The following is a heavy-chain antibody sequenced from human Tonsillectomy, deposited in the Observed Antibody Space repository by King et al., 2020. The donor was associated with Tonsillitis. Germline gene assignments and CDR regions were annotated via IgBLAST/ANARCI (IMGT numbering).Heavy chain of an antibody. Sequence: QLVQSGAEVKKPGDSMKVSCKASGYPFTRDAIHWVRQAPGQRLEWMGWIFGGNGNTKYSQKFQGRVTLTRDTSANTVYMELFSLTSEDTAIYYCGRGHWGGWPDPWGRGTLVTVSS. J-gene: IGHJ5*02. CDR2: IFGGNGNT. V-gene: IGHV1-3*01. D-gene: IGHD7-27*01. CDR3: GRGHWGGWPDP. CDR1: GYPFTRDA.